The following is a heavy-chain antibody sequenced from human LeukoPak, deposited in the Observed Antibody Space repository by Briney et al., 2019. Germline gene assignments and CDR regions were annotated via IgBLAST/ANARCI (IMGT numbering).Heavy chain of an antibody. CDR2: IYIGGST. CDR3: ARQAGITPNFDY. V-gene: IGHV3-53*01. CDR1: GFTVSSNY. D-gene: IGHD2-15*01. J-gene: IGHJ4*02. Sequence: GGSLRLSCAASGFTVSSNYMSWVRQAPGKGLEWVSLIYIGGSTYYADSVKGRFTISRDNSKNTLYLQMNSLRAEDTAVYYCARQAGITPNFDYWGQGTLVTVSS.